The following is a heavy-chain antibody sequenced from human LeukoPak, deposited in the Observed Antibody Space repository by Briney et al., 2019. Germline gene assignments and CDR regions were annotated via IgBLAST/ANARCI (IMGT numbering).Heavy chain of an antibody. CDR3: AKEIYSYGYEGLDY. Sequence: GGSLRLSCAASGFTFSSDWMHWVRQAPGKGLVWVSRINNDGSTTAHAGSVKGRFTISRDNAKNTLYLQMNSLRAEDTAIYYCAKEIYSYGYEGLDYWGQGTLVTVSS. CDR2: INNDGSTT. D-gene: IGHD5-18*01. CDR1: GFTFSSDW. V-gene: IGHV3-74*01. J-gene: IGHJ4*02.